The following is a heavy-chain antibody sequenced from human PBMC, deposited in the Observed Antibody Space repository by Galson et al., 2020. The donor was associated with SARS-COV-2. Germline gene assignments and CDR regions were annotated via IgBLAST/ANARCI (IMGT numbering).Heavy chain of an antibody. CDR1: GFTFTTYW. CDR3: VRAIGGARAFDI. CDR2: INSDGSSI. Sequence: GESLKISCAASGFTFTTYWMHWVRQAPGKGLVWVSRINSDGSSINYADSVKGRFTISRDNAKNTLYLQMNSLRAEDTAVFYCVRAIGGARAFDIWGQGKMVTVSS. J-gene: IGHJ3*02. V-gene: IGHV3-74*01. D-gene: IGHD3-16*01.